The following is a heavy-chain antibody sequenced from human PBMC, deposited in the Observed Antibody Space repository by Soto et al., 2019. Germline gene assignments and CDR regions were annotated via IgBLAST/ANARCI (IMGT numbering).Heavy chain of an antibody. CDR1: GYTFTSYD. J-gene: IGHJ5*02. CDR3: ASRGYCSSTSCYASRANWFDP. V-gene: IGHV1-8*01. CDR2: MNPNSGNT. D-gene: IGHD2-2*01. Sequence: ASVNVSCKASGYTFTSYDINWVRQATGQGLEWMGWMNPNSGNTGYAQKFQGRATMTRNTSISTAYMELSSLRSEDTAVYYCASRGYCSSTSCYASRANWFDPWGQGTLVTVSS.